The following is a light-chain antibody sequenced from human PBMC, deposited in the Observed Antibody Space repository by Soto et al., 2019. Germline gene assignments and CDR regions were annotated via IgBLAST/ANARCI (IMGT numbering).Light chain of an antibody. Sequence: EMLLTQCPGTLSLSPGERATLSCRASQSVSSSYLAWYQQKPGQAPRLLIYGASSRATGIPDRFSGSGSGTDFTLTISRLEPEDFAVYYCQQYGSSPTWTFGQGTKVDIK. CDR1: QSVSSSY. V-gene: IGKV3-20*01. CDR2: GAS. J-gene: IGKJ1*01. CDR3: QQYGSSPTWT.